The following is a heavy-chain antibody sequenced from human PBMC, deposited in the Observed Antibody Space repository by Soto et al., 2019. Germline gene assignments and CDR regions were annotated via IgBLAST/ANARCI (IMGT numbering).Heavy chain of an antibody. D-gene: IGHD3-10*01. CDR1: GGSISSYY. Sequence: SETLSLTCTVSGGSISSYYWSWIRQPPGKGLEWIGYIYYSGSTNYNPSLKSRVTISVDTSKNQFSLKLSSVTAADTAVYYCARGVVRGVRFDPWGQGTLVTVSS. V-gene: IGHV4-59*01. CDR2: IYYSGST. J-gene: IGHJ5*02. CDR3: ARGVVRGVRFDP.